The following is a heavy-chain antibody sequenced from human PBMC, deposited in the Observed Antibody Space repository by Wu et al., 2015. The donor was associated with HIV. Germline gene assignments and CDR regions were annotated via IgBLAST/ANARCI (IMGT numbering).Heavy chain of an antibody. CDR1: GYSFTAYY. V-gene: IGHV1-2*02. J-gene: IGHJ5*02. Sequence: QVQLVQSGAEVKKPGASVTVSCRSYGYSFTAYYLHWVRQAPGQGLEWMGRLTPNTGATDFAQKFQGRVTVTRDTSLSTAYMELSRLRSDDTAVYYCARDLSRDCSSTSCYWFDPWGQGTLVTVSS. CDR3: ARDLSRDCSSTSCYWFDP. D-gene: IGHD2-2*01. CDR2: LTPNTGAT.